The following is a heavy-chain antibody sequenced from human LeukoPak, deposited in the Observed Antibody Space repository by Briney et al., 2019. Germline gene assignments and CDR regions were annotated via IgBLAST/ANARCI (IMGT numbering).Heavy chain of an antibody. Sequence: PSETLSLTCTVSGGSISSYYWKWIRQLPGKGLEWIGYIYNTGSTKYNPSLKSRVIISVDTSKNQFSLKLSSVTAADTAVYYCARSKRDYYDSSGLPVPKWLDPWGQGTLVTVSS. CDR3: ARSKRDYYDSSGLPVPKWLDP. D-gene: IGHD3-22*01. J-gene: IGHJ5*02. CDR1: GGSISSYY. V-gene: IGHV4-59*01. CDR2: IYNTGST.